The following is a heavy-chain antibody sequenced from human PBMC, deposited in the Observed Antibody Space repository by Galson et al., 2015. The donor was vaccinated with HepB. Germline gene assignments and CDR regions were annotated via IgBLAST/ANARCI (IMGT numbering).Heavy chain of an antibody. V-gene: IGHV3-23*01. CDR2: ISASGVST. D-gene: IGHD1-26*01. Sequence: SLRLSCAASGFTFGSYAMSWVRQAPGKGLEWVSAISASGVSTYYADSGKGRFTISRDNSKNTVFLQMNSLRAEDTAVYYCLFGWELHTGPLDHWGQGTLVTVSS. J-gene: IGHJ4*02. CDR1: GFTFGSYA. CDR3: LFGWELHTGPLDH.